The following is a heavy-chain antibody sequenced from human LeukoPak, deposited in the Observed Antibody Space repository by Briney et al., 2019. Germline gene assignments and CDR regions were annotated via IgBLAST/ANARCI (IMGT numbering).Heavy chain of an antibody. D-gene: IGHD3-9*01. CDR2: ISGSGGST. Sequence: QTGGSLRLSCAASGFTFSSYAMSWVRQAPGKGLEWVSAISGSGGSTYYADSVKGRFTISRDNAKNSLYLQMNSLRAEDTAVYYCARDSTYYDILSSLVTTHYYMDVWGKGTTVTISS. J-gene: IGHJ6*03. CDR1: GFTFSSYA. V-gene: IGHV3-23*01. CDR3: ARDSTYYDILSSLVTTHYYMDV.